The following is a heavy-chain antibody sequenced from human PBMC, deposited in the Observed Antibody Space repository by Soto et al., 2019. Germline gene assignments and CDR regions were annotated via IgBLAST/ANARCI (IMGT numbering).Heavy chain of an antibody. V-gene: IGHV3-33*01. CDR3: ARADILTGYYVDY. Sequence: GGSLRLSCAASGFTFSSYGMHWVRQAPGKGLEWVAVIWYDGSNKYYADSVKGRFTISRDNSKNTLYLQMNSLRAEDTAVYYCARADILTGYYVDYWGQGTLVTVSS. CDR1: GFTFSSYG. CDR2: IWYDGSNK. J-gene: IGHJ4*02. D-gene: IGHD3-9*01.